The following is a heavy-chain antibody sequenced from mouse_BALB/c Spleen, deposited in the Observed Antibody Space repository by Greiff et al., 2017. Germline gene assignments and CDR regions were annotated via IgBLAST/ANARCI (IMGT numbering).Heavy chain of an antibody. CDR1: GFTFSSYT. D-gene: IGHD2-1*01. CDR2: ISNGGGST. CDR3: ARQGYGIYFDY. J-gene: IGHJ2*01. Sequence: EVQLVESGGGLVQPGGSLKLSCAASGFTFSSYTMSWVRQTPEKRLEWVAYISNGGGSTYYPDTVKGRFTISRDNAKNTLYLQMSSLKSEDTAMYYCARQGYGIYFDYWGQGTTLTVSS. V-gene: IGHV5-12-2*01.